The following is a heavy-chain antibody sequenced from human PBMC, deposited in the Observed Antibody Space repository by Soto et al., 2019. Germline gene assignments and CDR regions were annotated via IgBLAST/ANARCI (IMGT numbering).Heavy chain of an antibody. V-gene: IGHV3-33*01. CDR2: IWYDGSNK. CDR3: ARVTSGTLPVYFDY. J-gene: IGHJ4*02. CDR1: GFTFSSYG. Sequence: QVQLVESGGGVVQPGRSLRLSCAASGFTFSSYGMHWVRQAPGKGLEWVAVIWYDGSNKYYADSVKGRFTISRDNSKNALYLQMNCLRAEDTAVYYCARVTSGTLPVYFDYWGQGTLVTVSS. D-gene: IGHD3-16*01.